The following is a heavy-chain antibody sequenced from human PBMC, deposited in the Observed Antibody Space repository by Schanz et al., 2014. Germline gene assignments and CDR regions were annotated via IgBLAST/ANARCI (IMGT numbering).Heavy chain of an antibody. J-gene: IGHJ5*02. CDR1: GDSISSSY. D-gene: IGHD6-13*01. CDR2: IYYSGST. V-gene: IGHV4-59*08. Sequence: QVQLQESGPGLVKPSETLSLTCTVSGDSISSSYWSWIRQPPGKGLEWIGHIYYSGSTNYNPSLPDGLTMSFSTSRKHFSLNLISVTAADTAVYYCARHGKYSSSWFDIWGQGALVIVSS. CDR3: ARHGKYSSSWFDI.